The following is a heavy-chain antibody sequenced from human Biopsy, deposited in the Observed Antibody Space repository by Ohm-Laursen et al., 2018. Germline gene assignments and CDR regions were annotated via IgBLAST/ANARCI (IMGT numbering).Heavy chain of an antibody. CDR1: GESMGTYY. V-gene: IGHV4-59*01. Sequence: SETLSLTCPVSGESMGTYYWSWIRQPPGQVMEWIASIYYSGTTHKNPSLKSRVTISVDMSQGLHSLDLSSVTAADTAVYYCARVRGGFLEWFDYWGQGTLVTVSS. CDR3: ARVRGGFLEWFDY. J-gene: IGHJ5*01. CDR2: IYYSGTT. D-gene: IGHD3-3*01.